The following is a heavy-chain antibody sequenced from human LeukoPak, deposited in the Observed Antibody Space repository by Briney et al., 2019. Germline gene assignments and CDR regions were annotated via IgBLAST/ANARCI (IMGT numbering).Heavy chain of an antibody. CDR3: ARGRKYYYGSGNHYGMDV. CDR1: GFTFSSYA. D-gene: IGHD3-10*01. CDR2: ISYDGSNK. V-gene: IGHV3-30-3*01. J-gene: IGHJ6*02. Sequence: GGSLRLSCAASGFTFSSYAMHWVRQAPGKGLEWVAVISYDGSNKYYADSVKGRFTISRDNSKNTLYLQMNSLRAEDTAVYYCARGRKYYYGSGNHYGMDVWGQGTTVTVSS.